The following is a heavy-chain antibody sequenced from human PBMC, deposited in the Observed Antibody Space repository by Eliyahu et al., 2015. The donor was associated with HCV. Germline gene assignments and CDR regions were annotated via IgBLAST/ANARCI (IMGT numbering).Heavy chain of an antibody. Sequence: QVQLQESGPGLVKPSAXLSLXCTVXGXPXPTSSWSWIRQPPGKGLXWIGYIHYSGSTNYNPSLKSRVTISVDTSKNQFSLNLTSVTAADTAMYYCASGGGGIAVTGTGGWFDPWGQGTLVTVSS. CDR1: GXPXPTSS. D-gene: IGHD6-19*01. CDR2: IHYSGST. V-gene: IGHV4-59*01. J-gene: IGHJ5*02. CDR3: ASGGGGIAVTGTGGWFDP.